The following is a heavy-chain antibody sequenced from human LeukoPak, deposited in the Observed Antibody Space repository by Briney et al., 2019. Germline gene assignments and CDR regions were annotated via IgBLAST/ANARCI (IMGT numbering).Heavy chain of an antibody. CDR3: ARKALTYVGAFDI. Sequence: ASVKVSCTASGYTFTGYYMHWVRQAPGQGLEWMGRINPNSGGTNYAQKFQGRVTMTRDTSISTAYMELSRLRSDDTAVYYCARKALTYVGAFDIWGQGTMVTVSS. CDR1: GYTFTGYY. J-gene: IGHJ3*02. D-gene: IGHD4-23*01. V-gene: IGHV1-2*06. CDR2: INPNSGGT.